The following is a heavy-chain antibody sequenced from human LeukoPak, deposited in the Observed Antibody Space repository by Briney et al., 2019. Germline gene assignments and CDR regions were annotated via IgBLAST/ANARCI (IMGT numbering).Heavy chain of an antibody. D-gene: IGHD6-13*01. J-gene: IGHJ5*02. Sequence: PSETLSLTCSVSGGPLTYASHYWGWIRQPPGKGLEWIGSIHYSGDTYYKPSLRSRVTISVDTSKNQFSLKLTSVTAADTAVYYCARDGTPNQPRIAAAEYNWFDPWGQGTLVTVSS. V-gene: IGHV4-39*07. CDR2: IHYSGDT. CDR3: ARDGTPNQPRIAAAEYNWFDP. CDR1: GGPLTYASHY.